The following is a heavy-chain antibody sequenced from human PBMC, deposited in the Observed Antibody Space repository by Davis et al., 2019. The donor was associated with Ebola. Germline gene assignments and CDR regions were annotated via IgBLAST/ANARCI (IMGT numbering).Heavy chain of an antibody. J-gene: IGHJ4*02. CDR2: IYYSGST. V-gene: IGHV4-38-2*02. CDR3: ARASTYSSGWLFDY. D-gene: IGHD6-19*01. Sequence: SETLSLTCTVSGYSISSGYYWGWIRQPPGKGLEWIGYIYYSGSTYYNPSLKSRVTISVDTSKNQFSLKLSSVTAADTAVYYCARASTYSSGWLFDYWGQGTLVTVSS. CDR1: GYSISSGYY.